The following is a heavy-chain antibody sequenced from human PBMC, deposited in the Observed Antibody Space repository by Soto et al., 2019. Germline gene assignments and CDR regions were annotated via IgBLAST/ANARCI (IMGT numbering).Heavy chain of an antibody. Sequence: PSETLSLTCAVSGGSLNNSNWWSWVRQPPGKGLEWIGEIYHGGSTNYNPSLKSRVAISLDKSKNHFSLRLSSVTAADTAVYYCARAPRGTWYAYTIDYWGQGTLVTV. D-gene: IGHD6-13*01. CDR2: IYHGGST. V-gene: IGHV4-4*02. CDR3: ARAPRGTWYAYTIDY. CDR1: GGSLNNSNW. J-gene: IGHJ4*02.